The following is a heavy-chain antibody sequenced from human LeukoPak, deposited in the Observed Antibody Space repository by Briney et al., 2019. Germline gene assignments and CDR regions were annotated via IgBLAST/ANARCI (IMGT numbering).Heavy chain of an antibody. Sequence: SQTLSLTCAISGDSVSNTNAAWNWLRQSPSRGLEWLAGTYYRSRWYHDYAESVKSRIIINPDTSKNQFSLELNSLTPEDTAVYYCARGSAFDIWGQGTMVTVSS. CDR1: GDSVSNTNAA. CDR2: TYYRSRWYH. V-gene: IGHV6-1*01. J-gene: IGHJ3*02. CDR3: ARGSAFDI.